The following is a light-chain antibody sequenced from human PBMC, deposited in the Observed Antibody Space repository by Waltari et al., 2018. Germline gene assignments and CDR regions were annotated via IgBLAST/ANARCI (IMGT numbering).Light chain of an antibody. J-gene: IGLJ6*01. CDR1: YSNIDGYP. CDR2: SND. CDR3: AAWDDSLNGNV. Sequence: QSVLTQPPSASGAPGQTITAHCSGSYSNIDGYPVNWYQHPPGTAPKLLIHSNDQRPSGVPDRFSGSKSGASASLAISGLQSEDEADYYCAAWDDSLNGNVFGSGTKVTVL. V-gene: IGLV1-44*01.